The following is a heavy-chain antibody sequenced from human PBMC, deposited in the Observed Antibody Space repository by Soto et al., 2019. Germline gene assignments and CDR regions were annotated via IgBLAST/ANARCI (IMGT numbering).Heavy chain of an antibody. J-gene: IGHJ4*02. V-gene: IGHV4-39*01. Sequence: QVQLQESGPGLVKPSETLSLTCTVSSGSISGRLYYWGWIRQPPGKGLEWIGSIPYSGDTYYNPSLESRVSISVDTSKNQFSLTLTSVTAADTSVYYCARLLISGTTYYWGPGSLVIVSS. CDR3: ARLLISGTTYY. D-gene: IGHD1-7*01. CDR1: SGSISGRLYY. CDR2: IPYSGDT.